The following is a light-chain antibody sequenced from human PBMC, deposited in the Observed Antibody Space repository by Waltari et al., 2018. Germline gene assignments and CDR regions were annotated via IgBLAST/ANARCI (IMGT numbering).Light chain of an antibody. Sequence: ETVLTQSPVTLSLSPGEGATLSCKASQSVGSSLACYQQKPGQAPRLLSSNASNRAAGIPARVSGSGSGTDFTLTISSLEPEDFAVYYCQQRSNWNTFGQGTKLEIK. J-gene: IGKJ2*01. CDR1: QSVGSS. CDR2: NAS. V-gene: IGKV3-11*01. CDR3: QQRSNWNT.